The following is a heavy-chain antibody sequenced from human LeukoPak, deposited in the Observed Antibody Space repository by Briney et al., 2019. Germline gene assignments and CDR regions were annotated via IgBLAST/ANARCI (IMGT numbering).Heavy chain of an antibody. V-gene: IGHV2-5*02. CDR2: IYWDDDK. CDR3: AHLRVSVIVVSGRPFDY. J-gene: IGHJ4*02. CDR1: GFSLGTRGVG. D-gene: IGHD3-22*01. Sequence: SGPTLVNPTQTLTLTCTFSGFSLGTRGVGVGWIRQPPGKALEWLAFIYWDDDKRYSPSLDSRLTVTKDTAKNQVVLTMANVAPGDTATYYCAHLRVSVIVVSGRPFDYWGQGILVTVSS.